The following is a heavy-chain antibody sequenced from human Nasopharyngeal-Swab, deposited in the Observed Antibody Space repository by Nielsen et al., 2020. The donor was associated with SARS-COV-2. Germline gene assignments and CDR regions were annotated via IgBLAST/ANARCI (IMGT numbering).Heavy chain of an antibody. Sequence: ASVKVSCKVSGYTLTELSMHWVRQAPGKGLEWMGGFDPEDGETIYAQKFQGRVTMTEDTSTDTAYMELSSLRSEDTAVYYRATSYSVVAATPSFWGQGTLVTVSS. CDR1: GYTLTELS. CDR3: ATSYSVVAATPSF. D-gene: IGHD2-15*01. V-gene: IGHV1-24*01. CDR2: FDPEDGET. J-gene: IGHJ4*02.